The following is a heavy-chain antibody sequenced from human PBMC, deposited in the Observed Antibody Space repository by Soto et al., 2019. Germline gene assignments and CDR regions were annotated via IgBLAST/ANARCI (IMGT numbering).Heavy chain of an antibody. CDR3: AKGPYCGGDCYYFDY. CDR2: ISGSGGST. CDR1: GFTFSSYA. D-gene: IGHD2-21*02. Sequence: PGGSLRLSCAASGFTFSSYAMSWVRQAPGKGLEWVSAISGSGGSTYYADSVKGRFTISRDNSKNTLYLQMNSLRAEDTAVYYCAKGPYCGGDCYYFDYWGQGTLVTVSS. J-gene: IGHJ4*02. V-gene: IGHV3-23*01.